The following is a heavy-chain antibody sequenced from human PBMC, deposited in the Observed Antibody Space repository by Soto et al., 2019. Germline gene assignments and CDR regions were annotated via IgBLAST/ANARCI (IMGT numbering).Heavy chain of an antibody. J-gene: IGHJ6*02. V-gene: IGHV4-39*01. CDR3: ARHHSGYYYDYYYYGMDV. Sequence: SETLSLTCTVSGGSISSSSYYWGWIRQPPGKGLEWIGSIYYSGSTYYNPSLKSRVTISVDTPKNQFSLKLSSVTAADTAVYYCARHHSGYYYDYYYYGMDVWGQGTTVTVSS. CDR2: IYYSGST. CDR1: GGSISSSSYY. D-gene: IGHD3-22*01.